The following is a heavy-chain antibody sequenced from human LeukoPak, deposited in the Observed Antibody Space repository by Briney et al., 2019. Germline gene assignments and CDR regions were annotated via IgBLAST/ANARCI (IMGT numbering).Heavy chain of an antibody. J-gene: IGHJ4*02. CDR2: ISYDGSNK. CDR3: ARDPGYSYGLPSY. V-gene: IGHV3-30-3*01. D-gene: IGHD5-18*01. CDR1: GFTLSSYA. Sequence: GGSLRLSCAASGFTLSSYAMHWVRQAPGKGLEWVAVISYDGSNKYYADSVKGRFTISRDNSKNTLYLQMNSLRAEDTAVYYCARDPGYSYGLPSYWGQGTLVTVSS.